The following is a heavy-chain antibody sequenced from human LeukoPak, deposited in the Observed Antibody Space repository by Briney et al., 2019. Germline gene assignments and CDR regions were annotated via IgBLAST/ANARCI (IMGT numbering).Heavy chain of an antibody. CDR2: IRDSAYRT. J-gene: IGHJ3*02. D-gene: IGHD3-22*01. CDR1: GFTFSSYS. CDR3: ANPPGDDSSGLIDI. V-gene: IGHV3-23*01. Sequence: GGSLRLSCAASGFTFSSYSMYWVRQAPGKGLEWVSSIRDSAYRTYYADSVKGRFSISRDNSKNTLYLQMNSLRAEDTAVYYCANPPGDDSSGLIDIWGQGTMVTVSS.